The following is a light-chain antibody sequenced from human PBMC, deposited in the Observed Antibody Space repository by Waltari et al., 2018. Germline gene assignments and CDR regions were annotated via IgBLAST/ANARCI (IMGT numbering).Light chain of an antibody. V-gene: IGLV3-19*01. CDR3: NSRDSSGNHVV. Sequence: SSELTQGPAVSVALGHTVRITGPGDSLRSYSASWYQQKPGQAPVLVIYGKNNRPSGIPDRFSGSSSGNTASLTITGAQAEDEADYYCNSRDSSGNHVVFGGGTKLTVL. CDR1: SLRSYS. J-gene: IGLJ2*01. CDR2: GKN.